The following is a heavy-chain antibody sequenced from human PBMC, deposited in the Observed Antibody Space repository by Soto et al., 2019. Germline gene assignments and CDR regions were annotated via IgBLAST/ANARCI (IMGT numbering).Heavy chain of an antibody. Sequence: QVQMVESGGGVVQPGRSLRLSCAASGFSFENYGMHWVRQAPGRGLEWVAIIWYDGSLQYYAAAVKGRFTISRDNSKNTLYLEMKSLRAEDTAVYYCANLWGDCYNLGQDYNGMDVWGQGTTVIVSS. V-gene: IGHV3-33*06. D-gene: IGHD2-21*02. J-gene: IGHJ6*02. CDR2: IWYDGSLQ. CDR1: GFSFENYG. CDR3: ANLWGDCYNLGQDYNGMDV.